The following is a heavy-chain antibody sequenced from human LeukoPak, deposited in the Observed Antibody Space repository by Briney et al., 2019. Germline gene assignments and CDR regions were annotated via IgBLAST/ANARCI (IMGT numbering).Heavy chain of an antibody. CDR3: ARDGGEGDNSAFDI. CDR2: TRNKARGYTT. J-gene: IGHJ3*02. D-gene: IGHD3-16*01. Sequence: PGGSLTLSCAASGVTLSDHHMDWVRQAPGKGLEWVGRTRNKARGYTTEYAASVKGRFTISRDDSKTLVYPQMKSLKTEDTAVYFCARDGGEGDNSAFDIWGQGTVVTVSS. V-gene: IGHV3-72*01. CDR1: GVTLSDHH.